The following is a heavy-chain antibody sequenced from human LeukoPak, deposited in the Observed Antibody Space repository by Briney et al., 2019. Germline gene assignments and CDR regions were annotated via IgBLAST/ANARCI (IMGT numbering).Heavy chain of an antibody. CDR1: GFTFSSYW. CDR2: IYYSGST. D-gene: IGHD4-11*01. V-gene: IGHV4-39*01. J-gene: IGHJ4*02. CDR3: ARLDYRLRGLFDY. Sequence: GSLRLSCAASGFTFSSYWMSWVRQPPGKGLEWIGSIYYSGSTYYNPSLKSRVTISVDTSKNQFSLKLSSVTAADTAVYYCARLDYRLRGLFDYWGQGTLVTVSS.